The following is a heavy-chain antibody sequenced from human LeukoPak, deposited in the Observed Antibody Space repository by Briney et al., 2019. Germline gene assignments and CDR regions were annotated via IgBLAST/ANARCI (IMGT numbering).Heavy chain of an antibody. Sequence: GRSLRLSCAASGFTFSSYSMNWVRQAPGKGLEWVSPIGSSSSYIYYADSMKGRFTISRDNAKNTLYLQMNSLRVEDTAVYYCVRSIYYFDFWGQGTLVTVSS. V-gene: IGHV3-21*01. CDR1: GFTFSSYS. CDR3: VRSIYYFDF. CDR2: IGSSSSYI. D-gene: IGHD3-10*01. J-gene: IGHJ4*02.